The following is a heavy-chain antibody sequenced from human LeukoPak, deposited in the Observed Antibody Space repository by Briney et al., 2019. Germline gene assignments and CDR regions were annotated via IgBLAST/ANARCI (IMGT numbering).Heavy chain of an antibody. CDR2: ISTYNGNT. J-gene: IGHJ3*02. CDR1: GYTFTSYG. Sequence: GASVKVSCKASGYTFTSYGISWVRQAPGQGLEWMGWISTYNGNTKYAQKLQGRVTVTTDTSTSTAYMELRSLRSDDTAVYYCARHLVVASFDIWGQGTMVTVSS. D-gene: IGHD5-12*01. CDR3: ARHLVVASFDI. V-gene: IGHV1-18*01.